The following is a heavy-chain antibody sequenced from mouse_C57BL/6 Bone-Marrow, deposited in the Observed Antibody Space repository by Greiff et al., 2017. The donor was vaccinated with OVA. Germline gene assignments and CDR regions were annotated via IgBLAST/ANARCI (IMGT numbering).Heavy chain of an antibody. CDR2: ISYDGSN. Sequence: EVKLMESGPGLVKPSQSLSLTCSVPGYSITSGYYWNWIRQFPGNKLEWMGYISYDGSNNYNPSLKNRISITRDTSKNQFFLKLNSVTTEDTATYYCARDAYYSNFWYFDVWGTGTTVTVSS. V-gene: IGHV3-6*01. CDR3: ARDAYYSNFWYFDV. D-gene: IGHD2-5*01. CDR1: GYSITSGYY. J-gene: IGHJ1*03.